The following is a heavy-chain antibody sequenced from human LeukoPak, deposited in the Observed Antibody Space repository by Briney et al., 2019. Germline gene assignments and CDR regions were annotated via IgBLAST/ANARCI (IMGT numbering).Heavy chain of an antibody. D-gene: IGHD2-2*01. V-gene: IGHV3-73*01. J-gene: IGHJ4*02. Sequence: GGALRLSCAASGLPLSGSAMHWVPHASGKGLEWVSHLRSKANSKPTAYAAWRKGRFTIRRDDSKHPAYLQMNSLKTEDTAVYYCTRVSSTRHDYWGRGTLVAVSP. CDR1: GLPLSGSA. CDR3: TRVSSTRHDY. CDR2: LRSKANSKPT.